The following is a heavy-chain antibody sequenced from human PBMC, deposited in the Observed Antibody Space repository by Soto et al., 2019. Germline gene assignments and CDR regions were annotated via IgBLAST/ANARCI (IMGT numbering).Heavy chain of an antibody. CDR3: ARDPPSPGLVRVYYGMDV. V-gene: IGHV4-34*01. J-gene: IGHJ6*02. Sequence: PSETLALTCAVYGGSFSGYYWSWIRQPPGKGLEWIGEINHSGSTNYNPSLKSRVTISVDTSKNQFSLKLSSVTAADTAVYYCARDPPSPGLVRVYYGMDVWGQGTTVTVSS. CDR2: INHSGST. D-gene: IGHD3-9*01. CDR1: GGSFSGYY.